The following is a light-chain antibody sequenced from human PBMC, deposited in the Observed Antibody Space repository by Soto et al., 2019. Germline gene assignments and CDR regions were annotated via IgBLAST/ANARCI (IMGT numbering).Light chain of an antibody. J-gene: IGLJ3*02. CDR1: SSNIGSNS. CDR2: GDN. Sequence: QSVLIQPPSVSGTPGQRVIISCSGSSSNIGSNSANWYQQLPGTAPGLLIYGDNKRPSRVPDRFSGSKSGTSAALAISGLQPGDEADYYCAAWDERLKGWMFGGGTKVTVL. V-gene: IGLV1-44*01. CDR3: AAWDERLKGWM.